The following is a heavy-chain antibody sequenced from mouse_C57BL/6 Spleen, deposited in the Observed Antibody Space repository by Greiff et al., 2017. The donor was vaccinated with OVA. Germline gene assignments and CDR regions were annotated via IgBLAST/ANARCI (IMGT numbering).Heavy chain of an antibody. CDR1: GYTFTDYY. D-gene: IGHD2-4*01. V-gene: IGHV1-26*01. CDR3: ARRGLRRGYYYAMDY. Sequence: VQLQQSGPELVKPGASVKISCKASGYTFTDYYMNWVKQSHGKSLEWIGDINPNNGGTSYNQKFKGKATLTVDKSSSTAYMELRSLTSEDSAVYYCARRGLRRGYYYAMDYWGQGTSVTVSS. CDR2: INPNNGGT. J-gene: IGHJ4*01.